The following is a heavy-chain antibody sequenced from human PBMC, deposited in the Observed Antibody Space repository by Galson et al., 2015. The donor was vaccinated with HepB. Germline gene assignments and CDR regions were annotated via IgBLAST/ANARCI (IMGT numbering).Heavy chain of an antibody. Sequence: SLRLSCAASGFTFSSYAMHWVRQAPGKGLEWVSSISSSSSYIYYADSVKGRFTISRDNAKNSLYLQMNSLRAEDTAVYYCATEYGDYPGWGFDIWGQGTMVTVSS. CDR3: ATEYGDYPGWGFDI. V-gene: IGHV3-21*01. J-gene: IGHJ3*02. D-gene: IGHD4-17*01. CDR2: ISSSSSYI. CDR1: GFTFSSYA.